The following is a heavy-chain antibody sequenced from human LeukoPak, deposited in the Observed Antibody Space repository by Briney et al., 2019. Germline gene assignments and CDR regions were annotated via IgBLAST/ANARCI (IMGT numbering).Heavy chain of an antibody. V-gene: IGHV4-34*01. CDR2: INHSGST. J-gene: IGHJ3*02. Sequence: KPSETLSLTCAVYGGSFSGYYWSWIRQPPGKGLEWIGEINHSGSTNYNPSLKSRVTISVETSKNQFSLKLSSVTAADTAVYYCARHVARGRTYYYDSSGRFDAFDIWGQGTMVTVSS. D-gene: IGHD3-22*01. CDR3: ARHVARGRTYYYDSSGRFDAFDI. CDR1: GGSFSGYY.